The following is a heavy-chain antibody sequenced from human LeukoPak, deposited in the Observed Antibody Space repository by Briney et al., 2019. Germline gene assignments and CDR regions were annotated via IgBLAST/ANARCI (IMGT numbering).Heavy chain of an antibody. CDR2: ISAYSGNT. CDR1: GYTFTSYG. CDR3: ARDKRYGSLYYYYYMDV. V-gene: IGHV1-18*01. Sequence: ASVKVSCKASGYTFTSYGISWVRQAPGQGLEWMGWISAYSGNTNYAQKLQGRVTMTTDTSTSTAYMELRSLRSDDTAVYYCARDKRYGSLYYYYYMDVWGKGTTVTISS. D-gene: IGHD1-1*01. J-gene: IGHJ6*03.